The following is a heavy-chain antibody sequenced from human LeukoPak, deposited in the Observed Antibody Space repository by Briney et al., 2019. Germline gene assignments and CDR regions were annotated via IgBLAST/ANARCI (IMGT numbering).Heavy chain of an antibody. CDR1: GYSISSGYY. J-gene: IGHJ4*02. Sequence: SETLSLTCTVSGYSISSGYYWGWIRQSPGKGLEWIGIIYHGGSTYYNPSLRSRVIVSVDTSKNHFSPKMSSVTAADTAVYYCARDLASCAGDCYSDGFDYWGQGALVTVSS. CDR2: IYHGGST. D-gene: IGHD2-21*02. V-gene: IGHV4-38-2*02. CDR3: ARDLASCAGDCYSDGFDY.